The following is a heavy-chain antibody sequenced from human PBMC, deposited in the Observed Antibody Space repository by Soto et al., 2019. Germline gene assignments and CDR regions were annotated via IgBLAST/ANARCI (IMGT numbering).Heavy chain of an antibody. CDR2: ISWDGGST. V-gene: IGHV3-43*01. J-gene: IGHJ4*02. Sequence: GGSLRLSCAASGFTFDDYTMHWVRQAPGKGLEWVSLISWDGGSTYYADSVKGRFTISRDNSKNSLYLQMNSLRTEDTALYYCAKDIWDQDDSSGKTSGAFDYWGQGTLVTVSS. CDR1: GFTFDDYT. D-gene: IGHD3-22*01. CDR3: AKDIWDQDDSSGKTSGAFDY.